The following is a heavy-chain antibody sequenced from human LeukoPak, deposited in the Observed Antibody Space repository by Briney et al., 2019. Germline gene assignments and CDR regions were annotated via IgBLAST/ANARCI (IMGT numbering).Heavy chain of an antibody. J-gene: IGHJ4*02. CDR2: ITGSGSRT. V-gene: IGHV3-23*01. CDR1: GFTFSDYA. D-gene: IGHD1-14*01. CDR3: ASRPRADIGPLDF. Sequence: QPGGSLRLSCAASGFTFSDYATSWVRQAPGKGLEWVSSITGSGSRTYYTDSVKGRFTISRDNSKNTLYLQMNSLRADETAVYYCASRPRADIGPLDFWAQGTLVTVSS.